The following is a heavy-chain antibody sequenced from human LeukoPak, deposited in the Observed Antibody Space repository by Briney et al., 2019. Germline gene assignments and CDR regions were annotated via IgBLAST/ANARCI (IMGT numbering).Heavy chain of an antibody. CDR1: GYTFTSYY. V-gene: IGHV1-46*01. Sequence: ASVKVSCKASGYTFTSYYMHWVRQAPGQGLEWMGIINPSGGSTSYAQKFQGRVTMTRDTSTSTVYMELSSLRSEDTAVYYCARARRELLLHVWFDPWGQGTLVTVCS. J-gene: IGHJ5*02. CDR3: ARARRELLLHVWFDP. CDR2: INPSGGST. D-gene: IGHD1-26*01.